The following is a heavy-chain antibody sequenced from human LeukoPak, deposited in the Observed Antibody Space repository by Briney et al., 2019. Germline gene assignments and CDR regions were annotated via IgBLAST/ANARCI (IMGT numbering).Heavy chain of an antibody. CDR1: GGSMSSYY. V-gene: IGHV4-59*01. CDR2: ISYSGST. Sequence: PSETLSLTCTVSGGSMSSYYWNWIRQPPGKGLEWIGYISYSGSTNYNPSLKSRVTISLDTSKNQFSLQLSSVTAADTAVYYCARGQYSGSWSYYFDYWGQGTLVTASS. D-gene: IGHD6-13*01. CDR3: ARGQYSGSWSYYFDY. J-gene: IGHJ4*02.